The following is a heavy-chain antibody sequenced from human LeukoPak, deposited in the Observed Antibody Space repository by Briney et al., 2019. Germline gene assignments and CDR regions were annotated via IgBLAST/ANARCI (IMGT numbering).Heavy chain of an antibody. J-gene: IGHJ1*01. CDR1: GFTFSSYG. D-gene: IGHD2-2*01. V-gene: IGHV3-30*18. CDR3: AKDRPPECSSTSCFAEYFQH. Sequence: PGGSLRLSCAASGFTFSSYGMHWVRQAPGKGLEWVAVISYDGSNKYYADSVKDRFTISRDNSKNTLYLQMNSLRAEDTAVYYCAKDRPPECSSTSCFAEYFQHWGQGTLVTVSS. CDR2: ISYDGSNK.